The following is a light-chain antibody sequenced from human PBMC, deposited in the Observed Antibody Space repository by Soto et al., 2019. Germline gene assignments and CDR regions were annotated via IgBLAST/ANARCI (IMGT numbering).Light chain of an antibody. Sequence: IVWSHAPGTLSLSPLERARLSFRSSQSVSSYLAWYQQKPGQAPRFLIYDASNRATGIPARFSGSGSGTDFTLTISSLEPEDFAVYYCQQRSPWPQITFGQGTRLEIK. J-gene: IGKJ5*01. CDR1: QSVSSY. CDR3: QQRSPWPQIT. CDR2: DAS. V-gene: IGKV3-11*01.